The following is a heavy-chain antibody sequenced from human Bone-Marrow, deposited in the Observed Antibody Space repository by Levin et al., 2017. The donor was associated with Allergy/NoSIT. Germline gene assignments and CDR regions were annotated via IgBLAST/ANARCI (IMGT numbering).Heavy chain of an antibody. CDR2: IYHSGSV. J-gene: IGHJ6*03. CDR3: ARGRGHYYYYYYMDV. D-gene: IGHD3-10*01. V-gene: IGHV4-4*02. CDR1: GGSVSSSNW. Sequence: SQTLSLTCAVSGGSVSSSNWWSWVRQPPGKGLEWIGEIYHSGSVNYNASLKSRVTISIDNSKNQFSLYLSSVTAADTAVYYCARGRGHYYYYYYMDVWGKGTTVTVSS.